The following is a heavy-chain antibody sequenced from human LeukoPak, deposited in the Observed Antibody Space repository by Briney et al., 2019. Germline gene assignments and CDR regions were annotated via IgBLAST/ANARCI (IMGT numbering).Heavy chain of an antibody. CDR2: IYHSGST. J-gene: IGHJ4*02. Sequence: PSETLSLTCAVSGYSISSGYYWGWIRQPPGKGLEWIGRIYHSGSTYYNPSLKSRVTISVDTSKNQFSLKLSSVTAADAAVYYCARGFFYFDYWGQGTLVTVSS. D-gene: IGHD3-3*01. CDR1: GYSISSGYY. CDR3: ARGFFYFDY. V-gene: IGHV4-38-2*01.